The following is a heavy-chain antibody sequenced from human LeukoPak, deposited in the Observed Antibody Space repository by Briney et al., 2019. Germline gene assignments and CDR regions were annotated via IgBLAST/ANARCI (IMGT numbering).Heavy chain of an antibody. Sequence: GGSLRLSCAASGFTLSSYGMHWVRQAPGKGLEWVAFIRYDGSNKYYADSVKGRFTISRDNSKNTLYLQMNSLRAEDTAVYYCARDLRGNIVVIVAADLSLDYWGQGTLVTVAS. CDR3: ARDLRGNIVVIVAADLSLDY. D-gene: IGHD2-15*01. CDR1: GFTLSSYG. V-gene: IGHV3-30*02. CDR2: IRYDGSNK. J-gene: IGHJ4*02.